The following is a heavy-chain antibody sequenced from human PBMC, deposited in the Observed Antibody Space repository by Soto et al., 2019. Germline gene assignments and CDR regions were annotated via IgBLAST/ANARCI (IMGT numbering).Heavy chain of an antibody. CDR2: IYHTGNA. CDR3: ARDYFDSSDYTTNWFDP. V-gene: IGHV4-39*01. D-gene: IGHD3-22*01. J-gene: IGHJ5*02. CDR1: GDSISNSRFY. Sequence: SETLSLTCSVSGDSISNSRFYWVWIRQPPGEGLEWIGSIYHTGNAYYKTSLKSRVTIFVDTSKNQFSLKLTSVTAADTSLYYCARDYFDSSDYTTNWFDPWGQGVLVTVS.